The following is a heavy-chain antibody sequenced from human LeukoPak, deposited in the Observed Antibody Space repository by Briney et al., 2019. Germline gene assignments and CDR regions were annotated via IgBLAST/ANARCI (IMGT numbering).Heavy chain of an antibody. CDR1: GFTFSNAW. CDR2: IKSKTDGGTT. CDR3: TTALASYFDY. J-gene: IGHJ4*02. Sequence: GGSLRLSCAASGFTFSNAWMSWVRQAPGKGLEWVGRIKSKTDGGTTDYAAPVKGRFSIARDDSNNTLYLQMNSLKTEDTAVYYCTTALASYFDYWGQGTLVTVSS. D-gene: IGHD1-26*01. V-gene: IGHV3-15*01.